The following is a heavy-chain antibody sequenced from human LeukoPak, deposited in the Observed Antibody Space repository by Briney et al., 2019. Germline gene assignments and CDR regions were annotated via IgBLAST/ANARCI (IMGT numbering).Heavy chain of an antibody. CDR3: TRGPTQQWVYYGMDV. CDR1: GFTFGDHA. CDR2: IRSKAYGGTT. J-gene: IGHJ6*02. Sequence: GRSLRLSCTTSGFTFGDHAMSWVRQDPGKGLEWVGFIRSKAYGGTTEHAASVKGRFTISRDDSKSIAYLQMNSLKTEDTAVYYCTRGPTQQWVYYGMDVWGQGTTVIVSS. V-gene: IGHV3-49*04. D-gene: IGHD1-1*01.